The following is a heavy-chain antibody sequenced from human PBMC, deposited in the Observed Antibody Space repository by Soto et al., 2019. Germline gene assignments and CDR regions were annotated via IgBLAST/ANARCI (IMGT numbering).Heavy chain of an antibody. CDR1: GFTFSSYA. J-gene: IGHJ4*02. Sequence: EVQLLESGGGLVPLGGSLRLSCAASGFTFSSYAMSGVRQAPGKGLEWLSSISGSGSNTYYPGSVKGRFTISRDNSKNTLYLQMNSLRAEDTAIYYCAKTPVYTRVAGTHWGQGTLVTVSS. CDR2: ISGSGSNT. D-gene: IGHD6-19*01. CDR3: AKTPVYTRVAGTH. V-gene: IGHV3-23*01.